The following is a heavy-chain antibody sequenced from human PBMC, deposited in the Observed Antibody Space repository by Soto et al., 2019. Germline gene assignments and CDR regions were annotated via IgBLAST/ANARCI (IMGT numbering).Heavy chain of an antibody. CDR1: GFTFSSYA. CDR2: ISGSGGST. CDR3: AKAIGDYVISFYDY. J-gene: IGHJ4*02. D-gene: IGHD4-17*01. Sequence: PGGSLRLSCAASGFTFSSYAMSWVRQAPGKGLEWVSAISGSGGSTYYADSVKGRFTISRDNSKNTLYLQMNSLRAEDTAVYYCAKAIGDYVISFYDYWGQGTLVTVSS. V-gene: IGHV3-23*01.